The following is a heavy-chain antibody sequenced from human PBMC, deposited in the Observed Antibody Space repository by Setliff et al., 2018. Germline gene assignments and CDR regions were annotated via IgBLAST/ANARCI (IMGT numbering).Heavy chain of an antibody. Sequence: SETLSLTCTVSGGSISSGGYYWSWIRQHPGKGLEWIGYIYDSGSTSYYNPSLKSLVTISEDTSTNQFSLKLSSETAADTAVYYCARGRAGHSGHWGQGTLVTVSS. CDR2: IYDSGSTS. D-gene: IGHD6-19*01. CDR3: ARGRAGHSGH. V-gene: IGHV4-31*01. CDR1: GGSISSGGYY. J-gene: IGHJ4*02.